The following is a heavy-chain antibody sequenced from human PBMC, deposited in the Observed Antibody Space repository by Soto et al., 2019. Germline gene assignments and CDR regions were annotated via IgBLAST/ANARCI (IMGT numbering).Heavy chain of an antibody. V-gene: IGHV3-21*01. CDR1: GFTFSSYS. Sequence: EVQLVESGGGLVKPGGSLRLSCAASGFTFSSYSMNWVRQAPGKGLEWVSSISSSSSYIYYADSVKGRFTISRDNAKISLYLQMNSLRAEDTAVYYCARDVYSSSRYFDYWGQGTLVTVSS. CDR3: ARDVYSSSRYFDY. D-gene: IGHD6-6*01. J-gene: IGHJ4*02. CDR2: ISSSSSYI.